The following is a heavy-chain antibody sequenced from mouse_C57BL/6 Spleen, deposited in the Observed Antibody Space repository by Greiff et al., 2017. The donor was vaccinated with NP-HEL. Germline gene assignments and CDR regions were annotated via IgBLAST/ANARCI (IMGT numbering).Heavy chain of an antibody. Sequence: EVKVVESGGGLVKPGGSLKLSCAASGFTFSSYAMSWVRQTPEKRLEWVATISDGGSYTYYPDNVKGRFTISRDNAKNNLYLQMSHLKSEDTAMYYCARADYYGSSPLFDYWGQGTTLTVSS. CDR2: ISDGGSYT. CDR1: GFTFSSYA. CDR3: ARADYYGSSPLFDY. J-gene: IGHJ2*01. D-gene: IGHD1-1*01. V-gene: IGHV5-4*03.